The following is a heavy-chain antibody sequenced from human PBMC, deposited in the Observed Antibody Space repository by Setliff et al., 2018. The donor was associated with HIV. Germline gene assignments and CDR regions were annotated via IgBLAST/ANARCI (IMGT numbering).Heavy chain of an antibody. Sequence: GGSLRLSCAASGFTFDKYGMTWVRQAPGKGLEWVSSISESGSSKFHADSVKGRFTISRDNSKKTLYLQMSSLRVEDTAVYYCAKGRLRENHDWGQGTLVTVSS. J-gene: IGHJ4*02. V-gene: IGHV3-23*01. CDR1: GFTFDKYG. D-gene: IGHD4-17*01. CDR2: ISESGSSK. CDR3: AKGRLRENHD.